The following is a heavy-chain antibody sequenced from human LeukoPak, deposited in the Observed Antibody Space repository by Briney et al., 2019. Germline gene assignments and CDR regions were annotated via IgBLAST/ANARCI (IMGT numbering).Heavy chain of an antibody. Sequence: GGSLRLSCAASGFTFSSYWMSWVRQAPGKGLEWVANIKQDGSEKCYVDSVKGRFTISRDNAKNSLYLQMNSLRAEDTAVYYCARRGSSGWYRAFDIWGQGTMVTVSS. CDR1: GFTFSSYW. CDR3: ARRGSSGWYRAFDI. V-gene: IGHV3-7*01. J-gene: IGHJ3*02. CDR2: IKQDGSEK. D-gene: IGHD6-19*01.